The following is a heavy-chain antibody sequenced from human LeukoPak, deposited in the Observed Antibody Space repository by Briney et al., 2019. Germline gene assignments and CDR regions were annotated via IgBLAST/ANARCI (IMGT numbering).Heavy chain of an antibody. CDR2: IDYSGST. J-gene: IGHJ4*02. Sequence: PSETLSLTCTVSGGSISSYSWSWIRQPPGKGLERIGYIDYSGSTKYNPSLKSRITISLDTSRNQLSLVLTSVTAADTAVYYCARADHGDSIDYWGQGTLVTVSS. D-gene: IGHD4-17*01. CDR1: GGSISSYS. CDR3: ARADHGDSIDY. V-gene: IGHV4-59*01.